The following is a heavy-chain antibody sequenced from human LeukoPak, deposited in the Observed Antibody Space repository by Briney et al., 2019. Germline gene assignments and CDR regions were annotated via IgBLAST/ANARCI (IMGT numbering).Heavy chain of an antibody. CDR2: IGWNSVRI. V-gene: IGHV3-9*03. J-gene: IGHJ4*02. D-gene: IGHD6-19*01. CDR3: AKGGSSGCPHFDY. CDR1: GFTFNDYA. Sequence: PGGSLRLSCAASGFTFNDYAMHWVRQAPGKGLEWVSGIGWNSVRIGYADSVKGRFTISRDNAKNSLYLQMNSLRAEDMALYFCAKGGSSGCPHFDYWGQGTLVTVST.